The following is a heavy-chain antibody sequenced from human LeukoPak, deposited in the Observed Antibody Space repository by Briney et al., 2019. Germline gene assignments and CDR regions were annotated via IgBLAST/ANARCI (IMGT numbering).Heavy chain of an antibody. J-gene: IGHJ5*02. D-gene: IGHD3-10*01. V-gene: IGHV4-39*01. CDR2: NYSGSTST. CDR3: ARQRYYYGSGRGRLDWFDP. CDR1: GGSISSSSYY. Sequence: SETLSLTCTVSGGSISSSSYYWGWIRQPPGKGLEWIGSNYSGSTSTYYNPSLKSRVTISVDTSKNQFSLKLSSVTAADTAVYYCARQRYYYGSGRGRLDWFDPWGQGTLVTVSS.